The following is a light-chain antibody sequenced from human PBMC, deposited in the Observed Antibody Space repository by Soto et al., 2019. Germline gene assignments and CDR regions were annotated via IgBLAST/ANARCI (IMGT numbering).Light chain of an antibody. V-gene: IGKV1-5*03. CDR1: QSISYW. J-gene: IGKJ4*01. CDR2: TAS. CDR3: QQYDGYSGLT. Sequence: DIQLTQSPSTLSAPVGDRVTITCRASQSISYWLAWYQQKPGKAPKLLIYTASNLNSGVPSRFSGSGSGTEFTLTISSLQPDDFATYHCQQYDGYSGLTFGGGTKVEIK.